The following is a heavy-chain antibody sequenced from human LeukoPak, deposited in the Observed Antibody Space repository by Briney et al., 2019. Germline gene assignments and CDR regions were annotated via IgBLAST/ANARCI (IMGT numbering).Heavy chain of an antibody. CDR2: IYYSGST. J-gene: IGHJ4*02. D-gene: IGHD3-10*01. CDR1: GGSISSSSYY. CDR3: ARHRSNYYGSGISYFDY. V-gene: IGHV4-39*01. Sequence: SETLSLTCTVSGGSISSSSYYWGWIRQPPGKGLEWIGSIYYSGSTYYNPSLKSRVTISVGTSKNQFSLKLRAVTAADTAVYYCARHRSNYYGSGISYFDYWGQGTLVTVSS.